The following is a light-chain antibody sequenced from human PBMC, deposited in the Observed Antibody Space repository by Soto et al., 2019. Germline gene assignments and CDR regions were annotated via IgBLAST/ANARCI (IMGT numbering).Light chain of an antibody. CDR2: LGS. J-gene: IGKJ2*01. CDR3: MQALQTPYT. Sequence: DIVMTQSPLSLPVTPGEPASISCRPSQSLLHSNGYNYLDWYLQKPGQSPQLLIYLGSNRASGVPDRFSGSGSGTDFTLKISRVEAEDVGVYYCMQALQTPYTLGQGTKLEIK. V-gene: IGKV2-28*01. CDR1: QSLLHSNGYNY.